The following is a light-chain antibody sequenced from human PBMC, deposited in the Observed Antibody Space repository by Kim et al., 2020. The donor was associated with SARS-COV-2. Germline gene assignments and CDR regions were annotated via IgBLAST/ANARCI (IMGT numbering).Light chain of an antibody. Sequence: APGKTAWIACGGNNIGSQSVPWYRPTPGLAPVLIIYYDSDWPSGIPARFSASNPGNTATLTIRRVEAGDEPDYYCQVWNSSSDHWVFGRVTRLSVL. CDR3: QVWNSSSDHWV. V-gene: IGLV3-21*04. CDR1: NIGSQS. J-gene: IGLJ3*02. CDR2: YDS.